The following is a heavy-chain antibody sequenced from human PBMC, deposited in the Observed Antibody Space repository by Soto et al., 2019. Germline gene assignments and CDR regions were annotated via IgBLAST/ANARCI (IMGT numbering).Heavy chain of an antibody. D-gene: IGHD4-17*01. V-gene: IGHV3-53*01. CDR3: AREFTVPTRGDY. Sequence: GGSLRLSCAASGFTVSSNYMSWVRQAPGKGLEWVSVIYSGGSTYYADSVKGRFTISRDNSKNTLYLQMNSLRAEDTAVYYCAREFTVPTRGDYWGQGPLVTVST. CDR2: IYSGGST. CDR1: GFTVSSNY. J-gene: IGHJ4*02.